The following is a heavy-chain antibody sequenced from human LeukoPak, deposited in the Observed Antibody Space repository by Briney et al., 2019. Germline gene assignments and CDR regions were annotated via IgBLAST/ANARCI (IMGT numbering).Heavy chain of an antibody. CDR2: IRSKAYGGTT. CDR3: TRHSFPIVVVPAAHDY. Sequence: GRSLRLSCTASGFTFGDYAMSWVRQAPGKGLEWVGFIRSKAYGGTTEYAASVKGRFTISRDDSKSIAYLQMNSLKTEDTAVYYCTRHSFPIVVVPAAHDYWGQGTLVTVSS. J-gene: IGHJ4*02. CDR1: GFTFGDYA. V-gene: IGHV3-49*04. D-gene: IGHD2-2*01.